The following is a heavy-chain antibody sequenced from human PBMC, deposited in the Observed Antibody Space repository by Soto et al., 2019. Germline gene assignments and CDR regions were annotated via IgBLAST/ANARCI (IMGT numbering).Heavy chain of an antibody. CDR2: ISGSGGST. J-gene: IGHJ1*01. Sequence: GGSLRLSCAASGFTFSSYAMSWVRQAPGKGLEWVSAISGSGGSTYYADSVKGRFTISRDNSKNTLYLQMNSLRAEDTAVYYCAKRDRNGEQYFQHWGQDTLVTVSS. V-gene: IGHV3-23*01. CDR1: GFTFSSYA. CDR3: AKRDRNGEQYFQH.